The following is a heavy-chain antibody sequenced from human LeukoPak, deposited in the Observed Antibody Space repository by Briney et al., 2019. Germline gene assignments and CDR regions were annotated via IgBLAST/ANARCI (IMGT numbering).Heavy chain of an antibody. CDR3: TSRYGYGPESRFDP. V-gene: IGHV3-15*01. CDR2: IKREGDGGGTA. D-gene: IGHD2-2*03. J-gene: IGHJ5*02. Sequence: XGSLRLSCAAWGFILKKAWMTWVRQTRGKGLEGVGRIKREGDGGGTADYAGPVYGRFTISRAHSKNMVFLHMNSLRTEDTAVYYCTSRYGYGPESRFDPWGQGTLVTVSS. CDR1: GFILKKAW.